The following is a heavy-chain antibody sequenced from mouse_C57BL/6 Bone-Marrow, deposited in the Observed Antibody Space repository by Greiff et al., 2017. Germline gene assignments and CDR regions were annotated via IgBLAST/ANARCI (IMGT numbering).Heavy chain of an antibody. Sequence: EVQRVESGPGMVKPSQSLSLTCTVTGYSITSGYDWHWIRHFPGNKLEWMGYISYSGSTNYNPSLKSRISITNDTSQNHFFLKLNSVTTEDTATYYCARGGTGDFDYWGQGTTLTVSS. CDR1: GYSITSGYD. CDR2: ISYSGST. J-gene: IGHJ2*01. V-gene: IGHV3-1*01. D-gene: IGHD1-1*02. CDR3: ARGGTGDFDY.